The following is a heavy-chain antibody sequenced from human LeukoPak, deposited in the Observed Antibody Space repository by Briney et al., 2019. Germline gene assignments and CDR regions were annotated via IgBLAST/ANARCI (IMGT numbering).Heavy chain of an antibody. Sequence: SVKVSCKASGGTFSSYAISWVRQAPGQGLEWMGGIIPIFGTANYAQKFQGRVTITADESTSTAYMELSSLRSEDTAVYYCARSLLSSSWRDYWGQGTLDTVFS. CDR3: ARSLLSSSWRDY. CDR2: IIPIFGTA. D-gene: IGHD6-13*01. V-gene: IGHV1-69*13. J-gene: IGHJ4*02. CDR1: GGTFSSYA.